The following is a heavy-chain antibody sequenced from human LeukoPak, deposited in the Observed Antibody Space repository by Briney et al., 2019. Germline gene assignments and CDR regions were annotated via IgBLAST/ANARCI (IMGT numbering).Heavy chain of an antibody. V-gene: IGHV4-34*01. D-gene: IGHD3-10*01. CDR3: ARDRKGSNAVDY. CDR1: GDSFSGYY. CDR2: INHSGST. Sequence: PTETLSLTCAVYGDSFSGYYWSWVRQPPGKGLEWIGEINHSGSTNYNPSLKSRVTISVDTSKNQFSLKLTSVTAADTAVYYCARDRKGSNAVDYWGQGTLVTVSS. J-gene: IGHJ4*02.